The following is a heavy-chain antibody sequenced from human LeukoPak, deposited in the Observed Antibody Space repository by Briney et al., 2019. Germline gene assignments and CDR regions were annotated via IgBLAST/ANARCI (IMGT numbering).Heavy chain of an antibody. V-gene: IGHV3-48*03. Sequence: SLRLSCAASGFTFSTYEMNWVRQAPGKGLEWVSFISRSGNTIYYADSVKGRFTISRDNAKNSLYLQMTSLRAEDTAVYYCAGQSGTYYVALSSDYWGQGTLVTVSS. CDR1: GFTFSTYE. CDR2: ISRSGNTI. D-gene: IGHD1-26*01. J-gene: IGHJ4*02. CDR3: AGQSGTYYVALSSDY.